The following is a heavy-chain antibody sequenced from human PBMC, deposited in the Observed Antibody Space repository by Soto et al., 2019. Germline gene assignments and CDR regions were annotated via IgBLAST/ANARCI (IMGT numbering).Heavy chain of an antibody. Sequence: QVQLQESGPGLVKPSETLSLTCTVSGGSISSYYWSWIRQPPGKGLEWIGYIYYSGSTNYNPSLMRRVTISGDTAKNQFSLKLSSVTAADTAVYYCARRWGRTFDYWGQGTLVTVSS. CDR2: IYYSGST. CDR3: ARRWGRTFDY. V-gene: IGHV4-59*08. CDR1: GGSISSYY. D-gene: IGHD7-27*01. J-gene: IGHJ4*02.